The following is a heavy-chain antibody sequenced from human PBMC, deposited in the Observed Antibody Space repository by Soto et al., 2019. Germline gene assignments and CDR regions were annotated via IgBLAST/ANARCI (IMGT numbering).Heavy chain of an antibody. J-gene: IGHJ6*03. D-gene: IGHD4-17*01. V-gene: IGHV4-59*01. CDR2: IYYSGST. CDR1: GGSISSYY. Sequence: SETLSLTCTVSGGSISSYYWSWIRQPPGKGLEWIGYIYYSGSTNYNPSLQSRVTISVDTSKNQFSLKLSSVTAADTAVYYCARLGYGGVRGEGYYYYYMDVWGKGTTVTVSS. CDR3: ARLGYGGVRGEGYYYYYMDV.